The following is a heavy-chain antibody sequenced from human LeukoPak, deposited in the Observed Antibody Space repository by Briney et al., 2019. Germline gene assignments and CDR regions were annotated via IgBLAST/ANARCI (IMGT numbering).Heavy chain of an antibody. V-gene: IGHV3-64D*06. J-gene: IGHJ4*02. CDR2: ISCNGGST. D-gene: IGHD3-10*01. CDR3: VKDHYYGSGSYYRGDY. Sequence: GGSLRLSCSASGFTFSSYAMHWVRQAPGKGLEYVSAISCNGGSTYYADSVKGRFTMPRDNSKNTLYLQVSSLRAEDTAVYYCVKDHYYGSGSYYRGDYWGQGTLASVSS. CDR1: GFTFSSYA.